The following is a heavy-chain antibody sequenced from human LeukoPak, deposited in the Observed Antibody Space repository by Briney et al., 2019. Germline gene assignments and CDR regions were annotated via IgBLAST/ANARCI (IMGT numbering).Heavy chain of an antibody. D-gene: IGHD3-3*01. Sequence: ASVKVSCKASGYTFTSYDINWVRQATGQGLEWMGWMNPNSGNTGYAQKFQGRVTMTRNTSISTAYMEPSSLRSEDTAVYYCARATLPYYDFWSGYYYYYGMDVWGQGTTVTVSS. CDR2: MNPNSGNT. CDR1: GYTFTSYD. V-gene: IGHV1-8*01. J-gene: IGHJ6*02. CDR3: ARATLPYYDFWSGYYYYYGMDV.